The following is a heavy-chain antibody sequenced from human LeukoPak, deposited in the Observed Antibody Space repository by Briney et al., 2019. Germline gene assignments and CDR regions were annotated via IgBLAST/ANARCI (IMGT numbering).Heavy chain of an antibody. V-gene: IGHV4-34*01. D-gene: IGHD2-21*01. J-gene: IGHJ4*02. CDR3: AGLRVRGCGSNCLDY. CDR1: DGSFSGYY. CDR2: INHSGST. Sequence: SETLSLTCAVYDGSFSGYYWSWIRQPPGKGLEWIGEINHSGSTNYNPSLKSRVTISVDTSKNQFSLRLSSVTAADTAVYYCAGLRVRGCGSNCLDYWGQGTLVTVSS.